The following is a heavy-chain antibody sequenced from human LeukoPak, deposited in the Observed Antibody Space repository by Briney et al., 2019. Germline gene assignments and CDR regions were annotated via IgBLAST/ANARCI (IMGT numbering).Heavy chain of an antibody. Sequence: SQTLSLTCAISGDSVSSNSATWNWIRKSPSSGLEWLGRTYYWVKWYDDYALSVRSRITVNPDTSRNQFSLQLNSVTPEDTAVYYCARSLSGSRGSFDYWSQGTQVTVSS. D-gene: IGHD3-3*01. CDR1: GDSVSSNSAT. V-gene: IGHV6-1*01. CDR3: ARSLSGSRGSFDY. CDR2: TYYWVKWYD. J-gene: IGHJ4*02.